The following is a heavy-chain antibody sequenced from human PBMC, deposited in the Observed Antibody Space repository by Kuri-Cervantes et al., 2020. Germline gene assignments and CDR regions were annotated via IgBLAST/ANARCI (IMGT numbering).Heavy chain of an antibody. CDR3: VREDTTNSYVFDY. V-gene: IGHV3-11*04. D-gene: IGHD2-8*01. CDR1: GFTSSDYY. CDR2: ISSSGSTI. Sequence: GESLKISCAASGFTSSDYYMSWIRQAPGKGLEWVSYISSSGSTIYYADSVKGRFTISRDNAKNALYLQMNSLTAADTGVYYCVREDTTNSYVFDYWGQGTLVTVSS. J-gene: IGHJ4*02.